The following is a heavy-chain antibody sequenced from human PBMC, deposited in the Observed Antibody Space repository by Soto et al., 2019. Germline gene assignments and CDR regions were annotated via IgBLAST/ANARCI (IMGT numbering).Heavy chain of an antibody. CDR2: INHSGST. Sequence: NPSETLSLTCAVSGGSFSGYYWSWIRQPPGKXLEWIGEINHSGSTNYNPSLKSRVTISVDTSKNQFSLKLSSVTAADTAVYYCARGLGDIVVVPAARSKTGARRTFDYWGQGTLVTVSS. CDR3: ARGLGDIVVVPAARSKTGARRTFDY. CDR1: GGSFSGYY. V-gene: IGHV4-34*01. D-gene: IGHD2-2*01. J-gene: IGHJ4*02.